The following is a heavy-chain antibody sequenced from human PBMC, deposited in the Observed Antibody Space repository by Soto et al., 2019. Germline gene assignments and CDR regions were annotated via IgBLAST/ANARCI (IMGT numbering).Heavy chain of an antibody. J-gene: IGHJ5*02. CDR1: GYSFTSYW. Sequence: GESLKISCKGSGYSFTSYWISWVRQMPGKGLEWMGRIDPSDSYTNYSPSFQGHVTISADKSISTAYLQWSSLKASDTAMYYCARGESLVVVTAVWFDPWGQGTLVTVSS. V-gene: IGHV5-10-1*01. CDR3: ARGESLVVVTAVWFDP. D-gene: IGHD2-21*02. CDR2: IDPSDSYT.